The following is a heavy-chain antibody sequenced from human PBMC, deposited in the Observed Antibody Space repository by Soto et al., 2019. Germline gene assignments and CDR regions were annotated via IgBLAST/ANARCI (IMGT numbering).Heavy chain of an antibody. J-gene: IGHJ4*02. D-gene: IGHD3-16*01. CDR2: ISGSGDGT. CDR3: AKRRGEGYFDY. V-gene: IGHV3-23*01. Sequence: PGGSLRLSCAASGFTFSSNAMSWVRQAPGKGLEWVSAISGSGDGTYYADSVKGRFTISRDNSKNTLYRHMNSLRAEDAAVYYCAKRRGEGYFDYWGQGTLVTVSS. CDR1: GFTFSSNA.